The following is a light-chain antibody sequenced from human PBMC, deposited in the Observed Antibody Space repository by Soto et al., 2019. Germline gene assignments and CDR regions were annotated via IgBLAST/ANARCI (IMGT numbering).Light chain of an antibody. CDR3: QQSNNWPYT. Sequence: EIVMTQSPATLSVSPGERVTLSCRASQSVSDNLAWYQQKPGQVPRLLIYGASTRATTIPARFSGSGSGTEFTLTISSLQSEDFAVYYCQQSNNWPYTFGQGTKLDIK. CDR1: QSVSDN. CDR2: GAS. J-gene: IGKJ2*01. V-gene: IGKV3-15*01.